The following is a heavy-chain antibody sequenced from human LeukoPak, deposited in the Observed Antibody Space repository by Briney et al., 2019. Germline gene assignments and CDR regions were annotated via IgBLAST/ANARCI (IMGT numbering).Heavy chain of an antibody. Sequence: PGGSLRLSCVASGFTFSSYAMSWVRQAPGKGLEWVAVISYDGSNKYYADSVKGRFTISRDNSKNTLYLQMSSLRVEDTAVYYCARDAGRRGGDCDYWGQGTLVTVSS. CDR1: GFTFSSYA. V-gene: IGHV3-30-3*01. CDR2: ISYDGSNK. CDR3: ARDAGRRGGDCDY. D-gene: IGHD2-21*01. J-gene: IGHJ4*02.